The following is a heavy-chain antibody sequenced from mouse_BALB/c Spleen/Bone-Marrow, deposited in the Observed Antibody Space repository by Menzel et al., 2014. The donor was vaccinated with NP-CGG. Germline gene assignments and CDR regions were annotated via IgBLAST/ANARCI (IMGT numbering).Heavy chain of an antibody. D-gene: IGHD2-14*01. CDR1: GYTFTSYV. J-gene: IGHJ2*01. V-gene: IGHV1-14*01. CDR2: INPYNDGT. Sequence: VPLQQSGPELVKPGASVKMPCKASGYTFTSYVMHWVKQKPGQGLEWIGYINPYNDGTKYNEKFKGMATLTSDRSSITACMELSSLTSEDSAVYYCAKGGNYRYDGDYWGQGTTLTVSS. CDR3: AKGGNYRYDGDY.